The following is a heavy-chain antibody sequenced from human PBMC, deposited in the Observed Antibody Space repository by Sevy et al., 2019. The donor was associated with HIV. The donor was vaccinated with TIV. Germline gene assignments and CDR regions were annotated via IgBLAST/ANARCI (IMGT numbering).Heavy chain of an antibody. CDR2: INPNSGGT. J-gene: IGHJ6*02. CDR3: ARDRKIFGGGEGMDV. V-gene: IGHV1-2*02. Sequence: ASVKVSCKASESTFTAYYMHWVRQAPGQGLEWMGWINPNSGGTNYAEKFQGRVTMTSDTSISTAYMELSSLRPEDTAVYYCARDRKIFGGGEGMDVWGQGTTVTVSS. D-gene: IGHD3-3*01. CDR1: ESTFTAYY.